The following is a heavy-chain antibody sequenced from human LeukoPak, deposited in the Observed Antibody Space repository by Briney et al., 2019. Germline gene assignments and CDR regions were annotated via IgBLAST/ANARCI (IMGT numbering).Heavy chain of an antibody. V-gene: IGHV1-18*01. D-gene: IGHD3-22*01. Sequence: ASVKVSCKATSRISWVRQAPGQGLVWMGWIGTYGGDTYYAQKFQGRITVTTDTSTSTVYMELRNLRSDDTAVYYCARDLWNFYDDSGYNRDFDSWGQGTLVTVSS. J-gene: IGHJ5*01. CDR3: ARDLWNFYDDSGYNRDFDS. CDR2: IGTYGGDT. CDR1: TSR.